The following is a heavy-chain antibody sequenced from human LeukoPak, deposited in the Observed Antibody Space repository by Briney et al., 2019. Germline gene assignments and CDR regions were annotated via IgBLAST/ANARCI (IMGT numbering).Heavy chain of an antibody. D-gene: IGHD5/OR15-5a*01. J-gene: IGHJ5*02. CDR2: IIPIFGTA. CDR3: ARGTNLVSGYNWFDP. V-gene: IGHV1-69*01. Sequence: IIPIFGTANYAQKFQGRVTITADESTSTAYMELSSLRSEDTAVYYCARGTNLVSGYNWFDPWGQGTLVTVSS.